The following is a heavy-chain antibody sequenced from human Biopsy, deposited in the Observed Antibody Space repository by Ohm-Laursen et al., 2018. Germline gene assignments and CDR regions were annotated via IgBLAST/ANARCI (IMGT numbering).Heavy chain of an antibody. J-gene: IGHJ4*02. D-gene: IGHD2/OR15-2a*01. CDR3: ARIFCTSTTCYGLLDN. V-gene: IGHV1-8*01. CDR2: MNPISGNT. Sequence: ASVNVSCKASGYTFTTYDITWVRQATGQGPEWMGWMNPISGNTGYAHKFRGRVTMTSDSSISTAYLEVSSLTFEDPAVYYCARIFCTSTTCYGLLDNWGQGTVVTVSS. CDR1: GYTFTTYD.